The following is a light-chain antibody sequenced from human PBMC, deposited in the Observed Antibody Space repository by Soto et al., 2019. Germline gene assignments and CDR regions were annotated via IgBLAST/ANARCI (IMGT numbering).Light chain of an antibody. CDR3: QQYGSSPYT. CDR1: QSVGDNY. Sequence: EIVLTQSPGTLSLSPGERATLSCRASQSVGDNYLAWYQQKPGQAPRLLIYGASSRATGIPDRFTGSGSGTDFTLTISYLEPEDFAVYYCQQYGSSPYTFGQGTKLEIK. V-gene: IGKV3-20*01. J-gene: IGKJ2*01. CDR2: GAS.